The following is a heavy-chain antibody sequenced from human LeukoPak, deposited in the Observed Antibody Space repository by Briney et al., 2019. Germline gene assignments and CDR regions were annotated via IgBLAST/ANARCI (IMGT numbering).Heavy chain of an antibody. CDR2: IIPIFGTT. CDR1: GGSFSSEA. V-gene: IGHV1-69*05. J-gene: IGHJ4*02. D-gene: IGHD2-15*01. Sequence: SVKVSCKAFGGSFSSEAISWVRQAPGQGEEGMGGIIPIFGTTNYAQKFQGTVTITTDESTSTAYMEVSSLRSEDTAVYYCGRKAGDCGGGSCYSIDYWGQGTLVTVSS. CDR3: GRKAGDCGGGSCYSIDY.